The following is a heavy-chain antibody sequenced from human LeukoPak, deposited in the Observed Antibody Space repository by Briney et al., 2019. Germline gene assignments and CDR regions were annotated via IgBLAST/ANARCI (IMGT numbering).Heavy chain of an antibody. CDR2: IGIADDT. CDR1: GFTFRNYD. Sequence: GGSLRLSCAASGFTFRNYDMHWVRQFPGRGLEWVSAIGIADDTHYPDSVKGRFTISRENAKNSLYLQMNSLRDGDTAVYYCVRGGVQVSGIDAFDIWGQGTMVTVSS. D-gene: IGHD5/OR15-5a*01. CDR3: VRGGVQVSGIDAFDI. J-gene: IGHJ3*02. V-gene: IGHV3-13*01.